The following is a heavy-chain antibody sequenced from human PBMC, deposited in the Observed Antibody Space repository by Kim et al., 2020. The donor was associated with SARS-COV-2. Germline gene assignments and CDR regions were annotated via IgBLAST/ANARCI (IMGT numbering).Heavy chain of an antibody. CDR2: INHSGST. Sequence: SETLSLTCAVYGGSFSAYYWSWIRQPPGKGLEWIGEINHSGSTNYNPSGKSRVTISVDTSKNQFSLKLSSVTAADTAVYYCARAGRQWLVRPIFYYFDYWGQGSLVTVSS. CDR3: ARAGRQWLVRPIFYYFDY. J-gene: IGHJ4*02. D-gene: IGHD6-19*01. CDR1: GGSFSAYY. V-gene: IGHV4-34*01.